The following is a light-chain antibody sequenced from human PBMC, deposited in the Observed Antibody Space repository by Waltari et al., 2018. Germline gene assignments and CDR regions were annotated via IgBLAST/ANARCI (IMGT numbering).Light chain of an antibody. CDR3: QQYYSTPIT. CDR2: LAS. J-gene: IGKJ5*01. Sequence: DIVMTQSPDSLAVSLGERATINCKSSQSVLYSSNNKNYLAWYQQKPGQPATLLIYLASTRESGVPDRFSGSGSGTDFTLTSSSLQAEDVAVYYGQQYYSTPITFGQGTRLEIK. CDR1: QSVLYSSNNKNY. V-gene: IGKV4-1*01.